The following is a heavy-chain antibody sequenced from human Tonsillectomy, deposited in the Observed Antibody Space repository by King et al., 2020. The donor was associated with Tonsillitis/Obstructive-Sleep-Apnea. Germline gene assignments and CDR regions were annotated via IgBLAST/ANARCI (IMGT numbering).Heavy chain of an antibody. CDR1: GFTFSSYT. J-gene: IGHJ3*01. D-gene: IGHD4-17*01. Sequence: VQLVESGGGLVQPGGSLRLSCAASGFTFSSYTMTWVRQAPGKGLEWVSSITGTAFSTYYADSVKGRFTISRDNSKNTLHLQMNSLRGEDTALYYCANGHGDDDAFDLWGQGAMVPVSS. V-gene: IGHV3-23*04. CDR3: ANGHGDDDAFDL. CDR2: ITGTAFST.